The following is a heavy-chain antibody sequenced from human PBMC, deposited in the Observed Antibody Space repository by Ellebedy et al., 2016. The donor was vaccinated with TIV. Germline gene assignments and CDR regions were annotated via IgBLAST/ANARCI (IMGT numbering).Heavy chain of an antibody. V-gene: IGHV3-21*01. J-gene: IGHJ4*02. CDR1: GFTFSSYS. CDR2: ISSSSSYI. Sequence: PGGSLRLSCAASGFTFSSYSMNWVRQAPGKGLEWVSSISSSSSYIYYADSVKGRFTISRDNAKNSLYLQMNSLRAEDTAVYYCARDRRFSSFGPPDYWGQGTLVTVSS. CDR3: ARDRRFSSFGPPDY. D-gene: IGHD3-16*01.